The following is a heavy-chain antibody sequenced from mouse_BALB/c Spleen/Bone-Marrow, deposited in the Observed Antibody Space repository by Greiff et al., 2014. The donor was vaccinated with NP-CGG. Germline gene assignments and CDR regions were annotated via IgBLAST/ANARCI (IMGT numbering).Heavy chain of an antibody. V-gene: IGHV5-12-1*01. CDR1: GFAFSSYD. J-gene: IGHJ3*01. CDR2: ISSGGGST. D-gene: IGHD1-1*01. Sequence: SGGGLVKPGGSLKLSCAASGFAFSSYDMSWVRRTPEKRLEWVAYISSGGGSTYYADTVEGRFTISRDNAKNTLYLRMSSLKSEDRAMYYGARQILRGFVYGGQGTRVTVS. CDR3: ARQILRGFVY.